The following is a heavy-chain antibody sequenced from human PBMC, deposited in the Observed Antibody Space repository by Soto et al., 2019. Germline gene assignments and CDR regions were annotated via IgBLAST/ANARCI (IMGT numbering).Heavy chain of an antibody. CDR1: GGSISSYY. J-gene: IGHJ6*02. D-gene: IGHD5-18*01. Sequence: QVQLQESGPGLVKPSETLSLTCTVSGGSISSYYWSWIRQPPGKGLEWIGYIYYIGTTNYNPSLKCRVTITVDPYKNKFSLKLSSVTAADTAVYYCARDVYSYGYYYYGMDVWGQGTTVTVSS. V-gene: IGHV4-59*01. CDR2: IYYIGTT. CDR3: ARDVYSYGYYYYGMDV.